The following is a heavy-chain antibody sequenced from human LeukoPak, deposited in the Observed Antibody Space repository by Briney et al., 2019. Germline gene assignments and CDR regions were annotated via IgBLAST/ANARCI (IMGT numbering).Heavy chain of an antibody. CDR2: ISHTGSP. V-gene: IGHV4-4*02. J-gene: IGHJ4*02. Sequence: SGTLSLTCGVSGGSISSTNWWSWVRQSPGKGLEWIGQISHTGSPNYNPSLKSRLTMSVDKSKNQFSLKLTSVTAADTAVYYCASQRRHFTMGSYDYWGQGTLVTVS. D-gene: IGHD3-10*01. CDR3: ASQRRHFTMGSYDY. CDR1: GGSISSTNW.